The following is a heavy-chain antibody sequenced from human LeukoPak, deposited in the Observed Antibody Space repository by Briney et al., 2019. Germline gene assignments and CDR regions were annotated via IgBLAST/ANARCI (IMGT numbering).Heavy chain of an antibody. V-gene: IGHV3-23*01. D-gene: IGHD2-15*01. Sequence: GGSLRLSCAASGFSFNTYAMSWVRQAPGKGLEWVSAISNTGGSTYYADSVKGRFTISRDKSKNTLSLQMNSLRAEDTAVYYCAQQVGYCSSGSFYFTSWGQGPLVTVSS. CDR2: ISNTGGST. CDR1: GFSFNTYA. CDR3: AQQVGYCSSGSFYFTS. J-gene: IGHJ1*01.